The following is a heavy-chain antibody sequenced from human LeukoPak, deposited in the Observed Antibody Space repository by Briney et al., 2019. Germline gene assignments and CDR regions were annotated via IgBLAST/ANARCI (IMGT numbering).Heavy chain of an antibody. Sequence: GGSLRLSCAASGFTFSTYSIDWVRQAPGKGLECISYISSSSSTIDFADSVKGRFTISRDNARSSVYLQMNSLRAEDTAVYYCARVHTSRYAADLWGQGTLVTVSS. CDR1: GFTFSTYS. CDR2: ISSSSSTI. J-gene: IGHJ5*02. V-gene: IGHV3-48*04. CDR3: ARVHTSRYAADL. D-gene: IGHD2-2*01.